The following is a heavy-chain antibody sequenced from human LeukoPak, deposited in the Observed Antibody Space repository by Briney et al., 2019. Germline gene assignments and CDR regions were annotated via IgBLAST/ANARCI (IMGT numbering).Heavy chain of an antibody. CDR1: GGXFXGYY. J-gene: IGHJ5*02. D-gene: IGHD2-15*01. CDR3: ARAYCSGGSCEEENWFDP. Sequence: SETLSLTCAVYGGXFXGYYWSWIRQPPXXXXXWXGEIXHXGSTNYNPSLKSRVTISVDTSKNQFSLKLSSVTAADTAVYYCARAYCSGGSCEEENWFDPWGQGTLVTVSS. V-gene: IGHV4-34*01. CDR2: IXHXGST.